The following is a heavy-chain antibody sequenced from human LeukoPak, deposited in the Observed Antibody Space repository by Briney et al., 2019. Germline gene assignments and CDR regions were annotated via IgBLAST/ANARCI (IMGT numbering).Heavy chain of an antibody. V-gene: IGHV3-53*01. J-gene: IGHJ4*02. CDR3: ARAPGNIAAAGTLDY. CDR2: IYSGGST. D-gene: IGHD6-13*01. CDR1: GFTVSSNY. Sequence: GGSLRLSCAASGFTVSSNYMSWVRQAPGKGLEWVSVIYSGGSTYYADSVKGRFTISRDNSKNTLYLQMNSLRAEDTAVCYCARAPGNIAAAGTLDYWGQGTLVTVSS.